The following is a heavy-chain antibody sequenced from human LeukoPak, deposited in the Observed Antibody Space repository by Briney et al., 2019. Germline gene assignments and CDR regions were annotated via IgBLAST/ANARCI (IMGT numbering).Heavy chain of an antibody. Sequence: PGRSLRLSCAASGFTFSNYGMHWVRQAPGKGLEWVAVIWYDGSNEYYADSVKGRFTISRDNSKNTLYLQMNSLRAEDTAAYYCAKVGAIGRLTYFFDYWGQGTLVTASS. CDR3: AKVGAIGRLTYFFDY. CDR1: GFTFSNYG. J-gene: IGHJ4*02. D-gene: IGHD3-16*01. CDR2: IWYDGSNE. V-gene: IGHV3-33*06.